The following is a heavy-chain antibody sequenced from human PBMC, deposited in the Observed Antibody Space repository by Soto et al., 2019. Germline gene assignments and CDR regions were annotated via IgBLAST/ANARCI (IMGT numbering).Heavy chain of an antibody. CDR1: GFSFSSYA. CDR3: ARSSNNVVVSALRPRWDDY. V-gene: IGHV3-23*01. Sequence: EVQLLESGGGLVQPGGSLRLSCAASGFSFSSYAMSWVRQAPGKGLEWVSALSVSGDITYYADSVKGRFTISRDNSQNTLSLQMNSLRADDTAVYYCARSSNNVVVSALRPRWDDYWGQGTLVTVSS. CDR2: LSVSGDIT. J-gene: IGHJ4*02. D-gene: IGHD2-21*02.